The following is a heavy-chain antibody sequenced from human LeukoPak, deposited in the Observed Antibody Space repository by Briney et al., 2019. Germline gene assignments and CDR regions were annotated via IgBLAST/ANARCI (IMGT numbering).Heavy chain of an antibody. CDR1: GFTFSSYA. J-gene: IGHJ4*02. D-gene: IGHD6-6*01. V-gene: IGHV3-23*01. Sequence: PGGSLRLSCAASGFTFSSYAMTWVRQAPGKGLEWVSGISGSGGSTYYADSVKGRFTISRDNSKNTLYLQLNSLRAEDTAVYYCAKGRGSSETYHFDYWGQGTLVAVSS. CDR3: AKGRGSSETYHFDY. CDR2: ISGSGGST.